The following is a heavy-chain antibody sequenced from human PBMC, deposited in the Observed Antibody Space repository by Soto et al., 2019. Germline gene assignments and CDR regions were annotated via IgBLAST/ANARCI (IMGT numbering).Heavy chain of an antibody. Sequence: SETLSLTCTVSGGSISSYYWSWIRQPPGKGLEWIGYIYYSGSTNYNPSLKGRVTISVDTSKNQFSLKLSSVTAADTAVYYCARQLRGFDYWGQGTLVTVSS. J-gene: IGHJ4*02. CDR3: ARQLRGFDY. CDR2: IYYSGST. V-gene: IGHV4-59*08. D-gene: IGHD4-17*01. CDR1: GGSISSYY.